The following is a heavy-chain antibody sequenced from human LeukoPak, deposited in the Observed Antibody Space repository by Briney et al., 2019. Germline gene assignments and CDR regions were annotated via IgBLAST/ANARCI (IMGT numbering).Heavy chain of an antibody. D-gene: IGHD3-22*01. CDR1: GYTFTSYG. V-gene: IGHV1-18*01. J-gene: IGHJ4*02. CDR3: ARDRYYYDSSGYYDSDY. CDR2: ISAYNGNT. Sequence: ASVKVSCKASGYTFTSYGISWVRQAPGQGLEWMGWISAYNGNTNYAQKLQGRVTVTTDTSTSTAYMELRSLRSDDTAVYYCARDRYYYDSSGYYDSDYWGQGTLVTVSS.